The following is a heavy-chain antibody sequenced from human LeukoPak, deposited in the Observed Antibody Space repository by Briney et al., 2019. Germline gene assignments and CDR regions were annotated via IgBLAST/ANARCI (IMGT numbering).Heavy chain of an antibody. CDR2: FDPEDGET. D-gene: IGHD6-13*01. CDR1: GYTLTELS. Sequence: ATVKVSCKVSGYTLTELSMHWVRQAPGKGLEWMGGFDPEDGETIYAQKFQGRVTITADKSTSTAYMELSSLRSEDTAVYYCAIAAAGTDPWGQGTLVTVSS. CDR3: AIAAAGTDP. V-gene: IGHV1-24*01. J-gene: IGHJ5*02.